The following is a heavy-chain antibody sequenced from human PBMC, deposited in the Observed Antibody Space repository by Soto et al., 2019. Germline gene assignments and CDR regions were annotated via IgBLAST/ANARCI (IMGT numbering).Heavy chain of an antibody. D-gene: IGHD2-15*01. CDR3: ARAYCSGGRCNPGAY. J-gene: IGHJ4*02. CDR2: VWYDGSNE. V-gene: IGHV3-33*01. Sequence: QVQLVESGGGVVQPGRSLRLSCAASGFTFSSYGMHWVRQAPGKGLEWVAVVWYDGSNEYYADSVQGRFTISRDNSKNTLYLQMSSLRAEDTDVYYCARAYCSGGRCNPGAYWGQGTLVTVSS. CDR1: GFTFSSYG.